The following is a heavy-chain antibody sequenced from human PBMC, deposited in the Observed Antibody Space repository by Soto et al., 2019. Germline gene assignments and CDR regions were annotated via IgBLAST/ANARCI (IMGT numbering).Heavy chain of an antibody. J-gene: IGHJ5*02. D-gene: IGHD6-19*01. V-gene: IGHV4-39*01. CDR1: GDSISRSSYY. CDR3: ARHSSGWYTWFDP. Sequence: QLQLQESGPGLVKPSEILSLTCTVSGDSISRSSYYWGWIRQPPGKGLEWIGSIYYSGSTYYNPSLTSRVTISVDTSKNQFSLNLSSVTAADTAVYYCARHSSGWYTWFDPWGQGTLVTVSS. CDR2: IYYSGST.